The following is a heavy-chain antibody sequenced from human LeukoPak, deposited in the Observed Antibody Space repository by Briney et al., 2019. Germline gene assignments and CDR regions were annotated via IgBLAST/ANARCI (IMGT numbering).Heavy chain of an antibody. CDR2: ISGSGGST. D-gene: IGHD3-3*01. CDR3: AKVAFWSYYYYGMDV. CDR1: GFTFSSYA. V-gene: IGHV3-23*01. Sequence: GGSLRLSCAASGFTFSSYAMSWVRQAPGKGLEWVSAISGSGGSTYYADSVKGRLTISRDNSKNTLYLQMNSLRAEDTAVYYCAKVAFWSYYYYGMDVWGQGTTVTVSS. J-gene: IGHJ6*02.